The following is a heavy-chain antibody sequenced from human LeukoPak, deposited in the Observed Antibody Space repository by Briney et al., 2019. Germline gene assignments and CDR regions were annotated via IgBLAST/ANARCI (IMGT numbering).Heavy chain of an antibody. V-gene: IGHV3-13*01. J-gene: IGHJ4*02. CDR2: IGTAGDT. Sequence: GGSLRLSCAASGLTFSDYDMHWVRQATGKGLEWVSAIGTAGDTYYTGSVKGRFTISRENAKNSLYLQMNSLRAGGTAVYYCARVAKERVGGVYYFDYWGQGTLVTVSS. CDR1: GLTFSDYD. D-gene: IGHD1-1*01. CDR3: ARVAKERVGGVYYFDY.